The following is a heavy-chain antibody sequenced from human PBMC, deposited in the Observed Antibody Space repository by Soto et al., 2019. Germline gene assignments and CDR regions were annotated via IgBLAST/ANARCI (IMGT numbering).Heavy chain of an antibody. Sequence: SVKVSCKASGGTFSSYTISWVRQAPGQGLEWMGRIIPILGIANYAQKFQGRVTITADKSTSTAYMELSSLRSEDTAVYYCASDCSITGTTFHLVNYYYYYYMDVWGKGTTVTVSS. CDR3: ASDCSITGTTFHLVNYYYYYYMDV. CDR2: IIPILGIA. V-gene: IGHV1-69*02. CDR1: GGTFSSYT. D-gene: IGHD1-7*01. J-gene: IGHJ6*03.